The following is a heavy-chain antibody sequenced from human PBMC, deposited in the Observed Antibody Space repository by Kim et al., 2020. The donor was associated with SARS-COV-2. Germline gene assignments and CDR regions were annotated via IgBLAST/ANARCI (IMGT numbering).Heavy chain of an antibody. CDR3: ARVGSSSRPFDY. V-gene: IGHV1-18*01. Sequence: TYAQKPQARVTRTTDTATSTAYMELRSLRSDDTAVYYCARVGSSSRPFDYWGQGTLVTVSS. D-gene: IGHD6-13*01. J-gene: IGHJ4*02.